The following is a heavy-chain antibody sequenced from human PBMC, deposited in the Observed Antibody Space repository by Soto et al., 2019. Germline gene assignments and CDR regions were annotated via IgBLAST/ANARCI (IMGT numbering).Heavy chain of an antibody. J-gene: IGHJ6*02. D-gene: IGHD2-15*01. CDR1: GGTFSTHA. Sequence: SVKVSCKASGGTFSTHAIIWVRQAPGHGLEWMGGIIPISGTTYYTQKFQGRVTITADEPTSTAFMELNSLKSEDTAVFYCARGYCSGGNCYSGMDVWGQGTMVTVSS. CDR2: IIPISGTT. CDR3: ARGYCSGGNCYSGMDV. V-gene: IGHV1-69*13.